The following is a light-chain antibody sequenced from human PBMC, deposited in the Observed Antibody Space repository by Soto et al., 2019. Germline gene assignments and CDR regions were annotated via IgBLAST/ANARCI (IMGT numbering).Light chain of an antibody. J-gene: IGKJ1*01. CDR2: GAS. CDR3: QQYGSSPQP. Sequence: EIVLKQSPGTLSLSPGERATLSCRASQSVSSSYLAWYQQKPGQAPMLLIYGASSRATGSPDRFSGSGSGTDFTLTISRLEPEDVAVYYCQQYGSSPQPVGQETKVDIK. V-gene: IGKV3-20*01. CDR1: QSVSSSY.